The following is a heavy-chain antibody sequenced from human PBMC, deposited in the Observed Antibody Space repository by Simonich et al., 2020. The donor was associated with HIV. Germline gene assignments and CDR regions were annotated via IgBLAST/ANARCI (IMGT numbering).Heavy chain of an antibody. CDR1: GGSFSGYY. CDR2: INHSGRT. D-gene: IGHD4-17*01. J-gene: IGHJ4*02. V-gene: IGHV4-34*01. Sequence: QVQLQQWGAGLLKPSETLSLTCAVYGGSFSGYYGSWIRQPPGKGLEWIGEINHSGRTNYNPSLKSRVTISVDTSKNQVSLKLSSVTAADTAVYYCARRHPTTVTTPYFDYWGQGTLVTVSS. CDR3: ARRHPTTVTTPYFDY.